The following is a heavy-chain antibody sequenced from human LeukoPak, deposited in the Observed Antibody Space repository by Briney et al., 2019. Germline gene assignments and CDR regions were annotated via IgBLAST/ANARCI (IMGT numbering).Heavy chain of an antibody. D-gene: IGHD3-10*01. CDR1: GFTVSSNS. Sequence: GGSLSLSCAASGFTVSSNSMSWVRQAPGKGLEWVSVIYSGGSTYYADSVKGRFTISRDNSKNTLYLQMNSLRAEDTAVYYCAKDSAARAVDYWGQGTLVTVSS. V-gene: IGHV3-53*05. CDR3: AKDSAARAVDY. CDR2: IYSGGST. J-gene: IGHJ4*02.